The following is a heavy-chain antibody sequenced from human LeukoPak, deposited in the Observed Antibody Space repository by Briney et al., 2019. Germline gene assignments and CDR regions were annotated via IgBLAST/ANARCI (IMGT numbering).Heavy chain of an antibody. Sequence: SETLSLTCTVSGGSISSYYWSWIRQPPGKGLECNGYIYTSWSTNYNPSLKSRVTISVDTSKNQFSLKLSSVTAADTAVYYCARSIATSRTYYYGSGSQPDWFDPWGQGTLVTVSS. D-gene: IGHD3-10*01. CDR1: GGSISSYY. V-gene: IGHV4-4*09. CDR3: ARSIATSRTYYYGSGSQPDWFDP. CDR2: IYTSWST. J-gene: IGHJ5*02.